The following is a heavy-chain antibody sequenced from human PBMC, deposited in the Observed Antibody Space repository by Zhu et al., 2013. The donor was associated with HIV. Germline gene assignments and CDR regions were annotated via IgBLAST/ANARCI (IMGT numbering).Heavy chain of an antibody. V-gene: IGHV4-59*01. D-gene: IGHD2-2*01. CDR2: IYYSGST. J-gene: IGHJ4*02. CDR3: ARAARGALGGYCSSTSCNYFDY. Sequence: QVQLQESGPGLVKPSETLSLTCTVSGGSISSYYWSWIRQPPGKGLEWIGYIYYSGSTNYNPSLKSRVTISVDTSKNQFSLKLSSVTAADTAVYYCARAARGALGGYCSSTSCNYFDYWGQGTLVTVSS. CDR1: GGSISSYY.